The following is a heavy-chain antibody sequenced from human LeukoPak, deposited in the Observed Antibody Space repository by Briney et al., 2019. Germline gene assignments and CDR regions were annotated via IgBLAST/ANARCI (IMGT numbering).Heavy chain of an antibody. D-gene: IGHD4-17*01. Sequence: PGGSLRLSCAASGFSFGNHAMIWVRQAPGKGLEWVSGISGSGGSKYYAGSVKGRFIISRDNSKNTLYLQMSSLRAEDTAVYYCAKDRVDGDYGPDYFDYWGQGTLVTVSS. CDR2: ISGSGGSK. V-gene: IGHV3-23*01. J-gene: IGHJ4*02. CDR1: GFSFGNHA. CDR3: AKDRVDGDYGPDYFDY.